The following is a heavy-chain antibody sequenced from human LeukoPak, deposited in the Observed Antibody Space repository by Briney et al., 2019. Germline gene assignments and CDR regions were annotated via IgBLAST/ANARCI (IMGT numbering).Heavy chain of an antibody. J-gene: IGHJ5*02. Sequence: GGSLRLSCAASGFNFSSYAMSGVRQAPGEGPEGVSGISASGHTTYYVDSVKGRFSISRDHAKNPLYLHMNTLRADDTAVYYCAKASIPVAGLLVGNCWFDPWGRGTLVTVSP. D-gene: IGHD1-1*01. V-gene: IGHV3-23*01. CDR3: AKASIPVAGLLVGNCWFDP. CDR2: ISASGHTT. CDR1: GFNFSSYA.